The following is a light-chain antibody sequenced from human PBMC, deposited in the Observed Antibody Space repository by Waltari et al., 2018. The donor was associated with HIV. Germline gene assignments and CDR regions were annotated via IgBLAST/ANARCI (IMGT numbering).Light chain of an antibody. J-gene: IGLJ3*02. Sequence: QSVLTQPPSASGTPGQRVTISCSGSISNIGSNNVNWYQQLPGTSPKPLIYTSHQRPSGVPDRFSGSKSGASASLAISGLQSDDEADYYCATWDDSLNGPVFGGGTKLTVL. CDR2: TSH. V-gene: IGLV1-44*01. CDR1: ISNIGSNN. CDR3: ATWDDSLNGPV.